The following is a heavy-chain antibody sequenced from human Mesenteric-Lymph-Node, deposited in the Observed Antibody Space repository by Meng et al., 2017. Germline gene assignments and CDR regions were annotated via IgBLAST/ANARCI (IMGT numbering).Heavy chain of an antibody. CDR1: GFTFDDYA. D-gene: IGHD3-22*01. CDR2: ISSGGGYI. J-gene: IGHJ6*02. CDR3: ARAYYYDSSGYYPGNYYYGMDV. V-gene: IGHV3-21*01. Sequence: GESLKISCAASGFTFDDYAMNWVRQAPGKGLEWVSSISSGGGYIYYADSVKGRFTISRDNAKNSLDLQMNSLRAEDTAVYYCARAYYYDSSGYYPGNYYYGMDVWGQGTTVTVSS.